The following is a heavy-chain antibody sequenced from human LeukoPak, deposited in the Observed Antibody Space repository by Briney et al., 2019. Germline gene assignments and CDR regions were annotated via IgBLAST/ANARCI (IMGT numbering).Heavy chain of an antibody. CDR1: GFTVSSNY. CDR2: IYSGGST. CDR3: AREGRYYFDY. Sequence: GGSLRLSCAASGFTVSSNYTSWVRQAPGKGLEWASVIYSGGSTYYADSVKGRFTISRDNSKNTLYLQMNSLRAEDTAVYYCAREGRYYFDYWGQGTLVTVSS. J-gene: IGHJ4*02. V-gene: IGHV3-53*01.